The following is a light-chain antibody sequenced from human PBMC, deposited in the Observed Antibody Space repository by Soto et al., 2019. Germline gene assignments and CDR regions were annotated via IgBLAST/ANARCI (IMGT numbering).Light chain of an antibody. CDR2: DAS. CDR3: KQRSNWPLT. V-gene: IGKV3-11*01. CDR1: QSVSSH. Sequence: EIVLTQSPATLSLSPGERAALSCRASQSVSSHLAWYQQKPGTATRLLIYDASNRATGIPGSFSGSAYGTDSTLVISSLEPEDLAVYYCKQRSNWPLTFGRGTKVEIK. J-gene: IGKJ4*01.